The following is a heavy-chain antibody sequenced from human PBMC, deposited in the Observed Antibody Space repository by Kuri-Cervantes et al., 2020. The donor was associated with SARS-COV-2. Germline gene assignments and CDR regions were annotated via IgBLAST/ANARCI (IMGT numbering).Heavy chain of an antibody. Sequence: SETLSLTCTVSGGSISNYYWSWIRQPPGKGLEWIGEINHSGSTNYNPSLKSRVTISVDTSKNQFSLKLSSVTAADTAVYYCARGVGAAVAGTLITIYYYYGMDVWGQGTTVTVSS. V-gene: IGHV4-34*01. CDR3: ARGVGAAVAGTLITIYYYYGMDV. CDR2: INHSGST. CDR1: GGSISNYY. D-gene: IGHD6-19*01. J-gene: IGHJ6*02.